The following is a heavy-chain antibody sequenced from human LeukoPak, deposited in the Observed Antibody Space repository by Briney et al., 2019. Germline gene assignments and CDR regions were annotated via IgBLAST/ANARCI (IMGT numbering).Heavy chain of an antibody. CDR1: GFTFDDYA. V-gene: IGHV3-74*01. D-gene: IGHD6-13*01. J-gene: IGHJ6*02. CDR3: ARDRSSWDYYYYYGMDV. Sequence: GRSLRLSCAASGFTFDDYAMHWVRQAPGKGLVWVSRINSDGSSTSYADSVKGRFTTSRDNAKNTLYLQMNSLRAEDTAVYYCARDRSSWDYYYYYGMDVWGQGTTVTVSS. CDR2: INSDGSST.